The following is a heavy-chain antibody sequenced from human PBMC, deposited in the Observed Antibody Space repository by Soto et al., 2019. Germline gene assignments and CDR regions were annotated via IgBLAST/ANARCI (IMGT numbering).Heavy chain of an antibody. Sequence: LGESLKISCKASGYSFLSYWIGWVRQMPGKGLEWMAIIHPGDSDTRYIASFQGQVTVSADKSTNTAYLQWSRLKASDTAMYYCAALTGVSFHWGQGTLVTVSS. J-gene: IGHJ4*02. D-gene: IGHD1-20*01. CDR1: GYSFLSYW. CDR2: IHPGDSDT. CDR3: AALTGVSFH. V-gene: IGHV5-51*01.